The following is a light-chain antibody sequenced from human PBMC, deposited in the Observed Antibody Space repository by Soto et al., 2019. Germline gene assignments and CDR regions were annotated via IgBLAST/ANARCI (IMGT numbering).Light chain of an antibody. CDR1: RDISVY. CDR2: DAS. CDR3: QQYDNLPPYT. Sequence: DIQMTQSPSSLSAFVGDRVTITCQASRDISVYLNWYQQKPGKPPKLLVYDASNLQTGVPSRFSASGSGTHFPFTISSLQPEDVATYYCQQYDNLPPYTFGQGTKLEIK. V-gene: IGKV1-33*01. J-gene: IGKJ2*01.